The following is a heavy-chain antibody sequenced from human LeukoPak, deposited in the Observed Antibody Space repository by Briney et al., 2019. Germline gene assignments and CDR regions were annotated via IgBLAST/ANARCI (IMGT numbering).Heavy chain of an antibody. D-gene: IGHD6-13*01. CDR3: ATDVAYSSSWYLGAFDI. V-gene: IGHV4-59*12. CDR1: GGSISSYY. Sequence: SETLSLTCTVSGGSISSYYWSWIRQPPGKGLEWIGYIYYSGSTYYNPSLKSRVTISVDTSKNQFSLKLSSVTAADTAVYYCATDVAYSSSWYLGAFDIWGQGTMVTVSS. CDR2: IYYSGST. J-gene: IGHJ3*02.